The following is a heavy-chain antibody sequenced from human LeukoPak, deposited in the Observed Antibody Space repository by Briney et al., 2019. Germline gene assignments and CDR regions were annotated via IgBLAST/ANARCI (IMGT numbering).Heavy chain of an antibody. CDR2: INPYNGNT. J-gene: IGHJ5*02. Sequence: ASVKVSCKASGYTFTSNAMSWVRQAPGQGLEWMEWINPYNGNTYYIENLQGRVTMTTDTFTTTAYMELTSLTSDDTAVYYCARERRFLEWAGWFDPWGQGTLVTVSS. D-gene: IGHD3-3*01. CDR3: ARERRFLEWAGWFDP. V-gene: IGHV1-18*01. CDR1: GYTFTSNA.